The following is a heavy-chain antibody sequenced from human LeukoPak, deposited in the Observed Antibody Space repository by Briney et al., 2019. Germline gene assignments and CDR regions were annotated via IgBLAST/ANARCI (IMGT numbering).Heavy chain of an antibody. CDR3: ARSWAAKWELPGQFDS. Sequence: PSETLSLTFTVSGASMNNYYWSWIRQSPEKGLEWLGFVFSRGTTNLNPSFKSRLIMSIDTSKNQFSLRLSSVTAADTAVYFCARSWAAKWELPGQFDSWGQGRLVSVSS. V-gene: IGHV4-59*08. J-gene: IGHJ4*02. CDR1: GASMNNYY. CDR2: VFSRGTT. D-gene: IGHD1-26*01.